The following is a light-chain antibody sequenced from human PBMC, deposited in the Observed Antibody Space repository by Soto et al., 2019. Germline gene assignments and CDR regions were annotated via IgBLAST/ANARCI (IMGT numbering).Light chain of an antibody. CDR1: SSDVGGYNY. CDR2: EVS. CDR3: SSYTSSSTGV. Sequence: QSALTQPASVSGSPGQSIIISCTGTSSDVGGYNYVSWYQQHPGKAPKLMIYEVSNRPSGVSDRFSGSKSGNTASLTISGLQAEDGGDYYCSSYTSSSTGVFGGGTKLTVL. J-gene: IGLJ3*02. V-gene: IGLV2-14*01.